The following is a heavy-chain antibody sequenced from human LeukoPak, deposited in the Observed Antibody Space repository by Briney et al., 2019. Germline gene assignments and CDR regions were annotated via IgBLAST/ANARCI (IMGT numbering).Heavy chain of an antibody. V-gene: IGHV3-7*03. D-gene: IGHD3-10*01. CDR2: IKQDGTEE. Sequence: PGESLRLSCAASGFTFTTYWMSWVRQAPGKGLEWVANIKQDGTEEYYVDSVKGRFTISRDNAKNSLYLQMNSLRAEDTALYYCAKAVWFGELLSAFDYWGQGTLVTVSS. CDR3: AKAVWFGELLSAFDY. J-gene: IGHJ4*02. CDR1: GFTFTTYW.